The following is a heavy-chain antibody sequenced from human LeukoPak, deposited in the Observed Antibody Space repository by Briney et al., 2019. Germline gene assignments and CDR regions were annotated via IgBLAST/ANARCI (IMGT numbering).Heavy chain of an antibody. V-gene: IGHV3-21*01. D-gene: IGHD2-2*01. Sequence: PGGSLRLSCAASGSTFSSYSMNWVRQAPGKGLEWVSSISSSSSYIYYADSVKGRFTISRDISKNTLYLQMNSLRAEDTAVFYCARALPAASHTSFDYWGQGTLVTVSS. CDR3: ARALPAASHTSFDY. J-gene: IGHJ4*02. CDR2: ISSSSSYI. CDR1: GSTFSSYS.